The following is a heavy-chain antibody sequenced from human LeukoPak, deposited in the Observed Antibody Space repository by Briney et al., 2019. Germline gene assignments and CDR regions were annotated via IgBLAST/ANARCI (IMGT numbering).Heavy chain of an antibody. J-gene: IGHJ1*01. Sequence: PSETLSLTCTVSGGSISSYYWSWIRQPPGKGLEWIGYIYYSGSTNYNPSLKSRVTISVDTSKNQFSLKLSSVTAADTAVYYCARVGTYYYDSSGYSAEYFQHWGQGTLVTVSS. D-gene: IGHD3-22*01. CDR3: ARVGTYYYDSSGYSAEYFQH. V-gene: IGHV4-59*01. CDR2: IYYSGST. CDR1: GGSISSYY.